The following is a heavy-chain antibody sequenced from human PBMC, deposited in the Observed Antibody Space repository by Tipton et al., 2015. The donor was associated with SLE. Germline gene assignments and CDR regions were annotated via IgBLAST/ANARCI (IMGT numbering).Heavy chain of an antibody. CDR3: ARGFLNPVTTGHYYFDG. CDR1: GGSISSYY. D-gene: IGHD4-11*01. CDR2: IYTTENT. Sequence: TLSLTCTVSGGSISSYYWSWIRQPAGGGLEWIGRIYTTENTNYNPSLKSRFTMSVDTSKNPFSLKLISMTAADTAVYYCARGFLNPVTTGHYYFDGWGRGTLVTVSS. J-gene: IGHJ2*01. V-gene: IGHV4-4*07.